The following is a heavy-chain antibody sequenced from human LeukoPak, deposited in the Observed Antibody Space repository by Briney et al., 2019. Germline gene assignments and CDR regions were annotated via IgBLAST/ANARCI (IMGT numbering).Heavy chain of an antibody. CDR3: ASGSYQGPFDY. CDR1: GFPFSSYG. CDR2: TLYDGNKK. J-gene: IGHJ4*02. V-gene: IGHV3-33*01. Sequence: GGSLRLSCATSGFPFSSYGMHWVRQAPGKGLEWVAVTLYDGNKKYYADSVKGRFTISRDNSKNTLYLQMNSLRVEDTAVYYCASGSYQGPFDYWGQGTLVTVSS. D-gene: IGHD1-26*01.